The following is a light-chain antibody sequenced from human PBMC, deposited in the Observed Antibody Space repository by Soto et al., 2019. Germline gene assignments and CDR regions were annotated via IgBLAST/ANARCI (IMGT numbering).Light chain of an antibody. Sequence: EIVLTQSPATLSSSPGERATLSCRASQSIDTYLAWYQQKPGQAPRLLIYDVSTRATDVPARFSGSGSGTDFTLTISSLEPEDFAVYYCQQYNNWPWTFGQGTKVDIK. J-gene: IGKJ1*01. CDR3: QQYNNWPWT. V-gene: IGKV3-11*01. CDR1: QSIDTY. CDR2: DVS.